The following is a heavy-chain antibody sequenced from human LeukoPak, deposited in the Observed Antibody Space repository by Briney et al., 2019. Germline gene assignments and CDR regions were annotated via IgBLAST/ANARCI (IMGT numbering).Heavy chain of an antibody. V-gene: IGHV3-21*01. J-gene: IGHJ4*02. CDR3: ARVASYYVSVR. D-gene: IGHD1-26*01. CDR1: GFTFSSYS. Sequence: GSLRLSCAASGFTFSSYSMNWIRQAPGKGLEWVSSISSSSSYIYYADSVKGRFTISRDNAKNSLYLQMNSLRAEDTAVYYCARVASYYVSVRWGQGTLVTVSS. CDR2: ISSSSSYI.